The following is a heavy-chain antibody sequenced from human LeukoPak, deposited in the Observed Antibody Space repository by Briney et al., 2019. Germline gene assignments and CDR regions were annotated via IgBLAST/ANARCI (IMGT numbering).Heavy chain of an antibody. Sequence: PGGSLRLSCATSGFTFSNYWMSWVRQAPGKGLEWVANIKQDGSEKYYVDSVKGRFTISRDNAKNSLYLQMNSLRAEDTAVYYCARTPGFGEYDYWGQGTLVTVSS. CDR2: IKQDGSEK. CDR3: ARTPGFGEYDY. D-gene: IGHD3-10*01. CDR1: GFTFSNYW. V-gene: IGHV3-7*03. J-gene: IGHJ4*02.